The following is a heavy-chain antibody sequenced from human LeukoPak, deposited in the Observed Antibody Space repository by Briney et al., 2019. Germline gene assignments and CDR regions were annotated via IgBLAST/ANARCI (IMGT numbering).Heavy chain of an antibody. CDR1: GFPFSIYA. Sequence: SGRSLRLSCAAFGFPFSIYAMSWVRQAPGKGLEWVSAISGSGSSTYYADSVKGRFTISRDNSKNTLYLQMNSLRAEDTAVYYCAKVRIAVAGRGGSLDAFDIWGQGTMVTVSS. CDR3: AKVRIAVAGRGGSLDAFDI. D-gene: IGHD6-19*01. V-gene: IGHV3-23*01. J-gene: IGHJ3*02. CDR2: ISGSGSST.